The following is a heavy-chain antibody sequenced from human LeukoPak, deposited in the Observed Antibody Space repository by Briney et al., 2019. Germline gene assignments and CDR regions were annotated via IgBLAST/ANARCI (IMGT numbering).Heavy chain of an antibody. CDR2: INHSGST. V-gene: IGHV4-34*01. D-gene: IGHD1-26*01. CDR1: GGSFSGYY. J-gene: IGHJ3*02. CDR3: ATGANDAFDI. Sequence: PSETLSLTCAVYGGSFSGYYWSWIRQPPGKGLEWIGEINHSGSTNYNPSLKSRVTISVDTSKNQFSLKLSPVTAADTAVYYCATGANDAFDIWGQGTMVTVSS.